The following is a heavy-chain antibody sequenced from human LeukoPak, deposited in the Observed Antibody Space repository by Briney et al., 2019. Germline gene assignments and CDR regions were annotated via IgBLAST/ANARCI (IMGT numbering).Heavy chain of an antibody. Sequence: GASVKVSCKASGYTFTNYGVAWGRQAPGQGLEWRGWISVYSGDTNSAQTFLGRVTMTTDTSTTTAYMELRSLTSDDTAVYYCARAGWELQRTTKTRFDYWGQGTLVTVSS. J-gene: IGHJ4*02. D-gene: IGHD1-26*01. CDR2: ISVYSGDT. CDR3: ARAGWELQRTTKTRFDY. V-gene: IGHV1-18*01. CDR1: GYTFTNYG.